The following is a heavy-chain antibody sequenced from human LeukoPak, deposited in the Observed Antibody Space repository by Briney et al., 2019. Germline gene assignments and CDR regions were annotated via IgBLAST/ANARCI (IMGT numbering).Heavy chain of an antibody. CDR1: GGSISKYY. CDR2: IYYSGST. J-gene: IGHJ4*02. Sequence: SECLSLTCTVSGGSISKYYWNWIRQSPGKGLEWIGYIYYSGSTNYNPSRKSRVTISLDASKSKFSLKLSSVIAADTAVYYCARARGFNYGYYYFDFWGQGTLVTVS. D-gene: IGHD5-18*01. CDR3: ARARGFNYGYYYFDF. V-gene: IGHV4-59*01.